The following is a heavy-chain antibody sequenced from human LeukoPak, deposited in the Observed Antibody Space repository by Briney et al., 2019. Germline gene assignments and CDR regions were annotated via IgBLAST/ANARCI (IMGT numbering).Heavy chain of an antibody. D-gene: IGHD3-22*01. V-gene: IGHV3-30*02. CDR2: IRYDGNNK. CDR3: ARYDSGASFDY. J-gene: IGHJ4*02. Sequence: GGSLRLSCAASGFPFSDYVMHWVRQAPGKGLEWVAVIRYDGNNKYYADSVKGRFTISRDNSKNMLYLQMNSLGTEDTAVYYCARYDSGASFDYWGQGTLVTISS. CDR1: GFPFSDYV.